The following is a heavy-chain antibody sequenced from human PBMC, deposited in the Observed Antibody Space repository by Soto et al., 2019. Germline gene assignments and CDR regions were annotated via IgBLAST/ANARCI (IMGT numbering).Heavy chain of an antibody. Sequence: EVQLLESGGGLVQPGESLRLSCAASGFTFSSYAMSWVRQAPGKGLEWVSVISGSDDSTYYAESVKGQITISRDNSTNTLYLQMNSRRAEDTAVYYCAKRSSSSTVDCWGQGTLVTVSS. CDR3: AKRSSSSTVDC. V-gene: IGHV3-23*01. D-gene: IGHD6-6*01. J-gene: IGHJ4*02. CDR2: ISGSDDST. CDR1: GFTFSSYA.